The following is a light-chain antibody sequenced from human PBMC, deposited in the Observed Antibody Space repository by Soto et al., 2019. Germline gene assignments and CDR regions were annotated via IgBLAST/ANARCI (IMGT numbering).Light chain of an antibody. CDR3: QQYNNWPRT. V-gene: IGKV3-15*01. CDR2: GAS. CDR1: QSVSSN. Sequence: EIVWTQSPGTLSLSPGERAALSCRASQSVSSNLAWYQQKPGQAPRLLIYGASTRATGIPARFSGSGSGTEFTLTISSLQSEDFAVYYCQQYNNWPRTFGQGTKVDIK. J-gene: IGKJ1*01.